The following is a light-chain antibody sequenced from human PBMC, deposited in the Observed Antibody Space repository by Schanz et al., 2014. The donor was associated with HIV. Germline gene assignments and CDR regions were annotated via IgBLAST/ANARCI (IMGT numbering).Light chain of an antibody. Sequence: QSVLTQPPSVSGAPGQRVTISCTGSSSNTGAGYDVHWYQHLPGTAPKLLIYGNINRPSGVPDRFSGSKSGTSASLAITGLQAEDEADYYCQSYDSSLRGWVFGGGTKLTVL. J-gene: IGLJ3*02. CDR3: QSYDSSLRGWV. CDR1: SSNTGAGYD. V-gene: IGLV1-40*01. CDR2: GNI.